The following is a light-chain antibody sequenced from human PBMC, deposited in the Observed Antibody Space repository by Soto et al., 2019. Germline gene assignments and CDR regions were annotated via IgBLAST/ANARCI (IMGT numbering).Light chain of an antibody. CDR3: QSYDSSLSGSRV. CDR1: SSNIGAGYD. Sequence: QSVLTQPPSVSGAPGQRVTISCTGSSSNIGAGYDVHWYQQLPGTAPKLLIYANNNRPSGVPDRFSGSKSVTSASLAITGLQAEDEADYYYQSYDSSLSGSRVXGTGTKVTVL. V-gene: IGLV1-40*01. J-gene: IGLJ1*01. CDR2: ANN.